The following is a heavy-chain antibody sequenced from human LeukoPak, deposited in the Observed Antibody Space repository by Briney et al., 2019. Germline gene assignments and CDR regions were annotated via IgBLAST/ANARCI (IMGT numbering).Heavy chain of an antibody. Sequence: PSETLSVTCTVSGDSIISYHWSWIRQPPGKGLEWIGYIYYSGSTNYNPSLKSRVTISVDTSKNQFSLKLSSVTAADTAVYYCAIWDHSCGWYRFDYWGHGTLVTVSS. CDR1: GDSIISYH. J-gene: IGHJ4*01. V-gene: IGHV4-59*08. CDR2: IYYSGST. CDR3: AIWDHSCGWYRFDY. D-gene: IGHD6-19*01.